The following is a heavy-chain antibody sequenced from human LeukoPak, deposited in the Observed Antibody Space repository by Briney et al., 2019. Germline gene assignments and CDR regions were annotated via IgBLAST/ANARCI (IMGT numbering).Heavy chain of an antibody. CDR2: IKQDGSEK. CDR1: GFTFSSYW. Sequence: GGSLRLSCAASGFTFSSYWMSWVRQVPGKGREWVANIKQDGSEKNYVDSVKGRFTISRDNAKNSVYLQMNSLRAEDTAVYYCARAGGSSWADYWGQGTLVTVSS. J-gene: IGHJ4*02. CDR3: ARAGGSSWADY. V-gene: IGHV3-7*01. D-gene: IGHD6-13*01.